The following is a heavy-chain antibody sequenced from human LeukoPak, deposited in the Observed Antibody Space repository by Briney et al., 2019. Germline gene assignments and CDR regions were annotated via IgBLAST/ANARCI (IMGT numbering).Heavy chain of an antibody. V-gene: IGHV4-59*08. Sequence: SETLSLTCTVSGDSIGSFYWSWIRQPPGKGLEWIGYIYYSGSTNYNPSLKSRVTISVDTSKNQFSLKLSSVTAADTAVYYCARVLYDILTGYSHAFDIWGQGTMVTVSS. CDR3: ARVLYDILTGYSHAFDI. J-gene: IGHJ3*02. D-gene: IGHD3-9*01. CDR1: GDSIGSFY. CDR2: IYYSGST.